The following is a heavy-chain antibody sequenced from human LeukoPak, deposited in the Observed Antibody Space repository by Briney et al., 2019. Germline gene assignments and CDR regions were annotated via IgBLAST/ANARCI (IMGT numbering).Heavy chain of an antibody. Sequence: GRSLRLSCAASGFTFSSYGMHWVRQAPGKGLEWVAVISYDGSNKYYADSVKGRFTISRDNSKNTLYLQMNSLRAEDTAVYYCATGLWFGKYLDVWGKGTTVTISS. CDR3: ATGLWFGKYLDV. CDR1: GFTFSSYG. D-gene: IGHD3-10*01. V-gene: IGHV3-30*03. CDR2: ISYDGSNK. J-gene: IGHJ6*04.